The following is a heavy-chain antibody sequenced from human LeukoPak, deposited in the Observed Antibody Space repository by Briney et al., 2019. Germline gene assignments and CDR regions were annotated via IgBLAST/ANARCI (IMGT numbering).Heavy chain of an antibody. D-gene: IGHD4-17*01. CDR1: GFTFSSYG. V-gene: IGHV3-30*18. CDR2: ISYDGSNK. J-gene: IGHJ4*02. Sequence: PGRSLRLSCAASGFTFSSYGMHWVRQAPGKGLEWVAVISYDGSNKYYADSVKGRFTISRDNSKNTLYLQMNSLRAEDTAVYYCAKSGPPDEMTTVTVPFDYWGQGTLVTVSS. CDR3: AKSGPPDEMTTVTVPFDY.